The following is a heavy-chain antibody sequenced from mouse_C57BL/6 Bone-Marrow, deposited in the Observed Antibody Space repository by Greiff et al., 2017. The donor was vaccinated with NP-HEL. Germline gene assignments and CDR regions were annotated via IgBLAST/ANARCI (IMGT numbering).Heavy chain of an antibody. CDR2: IWSGGST. V-gene: IGHV2-2*01. CDR1: GFSLTSYG. CDR3: ASRTGAWFAY. J-gene: IGHJ3*01. D-gene: IGHD4-1*01. Sequence: VQLQQSGPGLVQPSQSLSITCTVSGFSLTSYGVHWVRQSPGKGLEWLGVIWSGGSTDYNAAFISRLSISKDNSKSQVFFKMNSLQADDTAIYYCASRTGAWFAYWGQGTLVTVSA.